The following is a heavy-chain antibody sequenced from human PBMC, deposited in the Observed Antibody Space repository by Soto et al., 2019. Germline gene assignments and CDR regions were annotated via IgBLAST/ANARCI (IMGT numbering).Heavy chain of an antibody. J-gene: IGHJ4*02. CDR3: ARGDVVVLTATSNFDY. CDR2: ISSSYYI. D-gene: IGHD2-21*02. V-gene: IGHV3-21*01. Sequence: GWSLRLSCASSVFTFSSYTMKWVRQAPGKGLEWVASISSSYYIKYADSVKGRFTISRDNAKNSLYLQMNSLRAEDTAVYYCARGDVVVLTATSNFDYWGQGTLVTVSS. CDR1: VFTFSSYT.